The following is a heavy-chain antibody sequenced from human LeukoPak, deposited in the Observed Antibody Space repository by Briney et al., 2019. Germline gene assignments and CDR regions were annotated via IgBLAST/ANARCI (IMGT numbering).Heavy chain of an antibody. V-gene: IGHV3-21*01. CDR3: AKDGGGQLRYFDWLLIGMDY. D-gene: IGHD3-9*01. CDR1: GFTFSSYS. J-gene: IGHJ4*02. Sequence: GGSLRLSCAASGFTFSSYSMNWVRQAPGKGLEWVSCISTSSSYIYYADSVKGRFTTSRDNAKNSLYLQMNSLRAEDTAVYYCAKDGGGQLRYFDWLLIGMDYWGQGTLVTVSS. CDR2: ISTSSSYI.